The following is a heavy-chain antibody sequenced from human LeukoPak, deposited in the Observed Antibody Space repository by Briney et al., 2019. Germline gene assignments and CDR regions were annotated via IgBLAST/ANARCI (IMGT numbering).Heavy chain of an antibody. CDR1: GFSFSDYY. CDR2: ISGSSRTI. D-gene: IGHD1-26*01. Sequence: GGSLRLSCAASGFSFSDYYMSWIRQAPGKGLEWLSYISGSSRTIYFADSVKGRFTISRDNAKNSLYLQMNRLTAEDTALYYRARTWDRFDPWGQGTLVTVSS. J-gene: IGHJ5*02. V-gene: IGHV3-11*01. CDR3: ARTWDRFDP.